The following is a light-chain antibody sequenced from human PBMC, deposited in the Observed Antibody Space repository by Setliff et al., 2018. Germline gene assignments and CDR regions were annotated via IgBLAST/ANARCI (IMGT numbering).Light chain of an antibody. Sequence: QSVLTQPASVSGSPGQSITISCTGSTSDIGAYNYVAWYQQQPGKAPKLMIYDVSVRPSGVSSRFSGSKSGNTASLTISGLQAEDEADYYCSSYSSRTTLDVFGTGTKGTVL. CDR2: DVS. V-gene: IGLV2-14*03. J-gene: IGLJ1*01. CDR1: TSDIGAYNY. CDR3: SSYSSRTTLDV.